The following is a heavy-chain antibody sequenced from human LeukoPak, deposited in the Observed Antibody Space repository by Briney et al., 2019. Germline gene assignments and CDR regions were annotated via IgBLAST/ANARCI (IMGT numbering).Heavy chain of an antibody. CDR2: IKSETDNGTI. CDR3: ATDYYDTAGHYKDY. Sequence: GGSLRLSCTASGFNFKKAWMNWVRQASGRGLQWAGRIKSETDNGTIDYAAPVKGRFTISRDDSRNTVYLHMNSLKVDDAAVYYCATDYYDTAGHYKDYWGQGTLVTVSS. J-gene: IGHJ4*02. V-gene: IGHV3-15*07. D-gene: IGHD3-22*01. CDR1: GFNFKKAW.